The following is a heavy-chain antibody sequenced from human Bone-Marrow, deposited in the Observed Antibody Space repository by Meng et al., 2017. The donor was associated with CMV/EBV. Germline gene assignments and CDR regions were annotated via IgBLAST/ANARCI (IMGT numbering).Heavy chain of an antibody. Sequence: GGSLRLSCAASGFTFDDYAMHWVRQAPGKGLEWVAGIKNRAGNTYYADSVKGRFTISRDNSKNTLNLQMNSLRAEDTALYYCAKINWDDDAGSWGQGNLVTVSS. J-gene: IGHJ5*01. D-gene: IGHD1-1*01. CDR1: GFTFDDYA. V-gene: IGHV3-23*01. CDR3: AKINWDDDAGS. CDR2: IKNRAGNT.